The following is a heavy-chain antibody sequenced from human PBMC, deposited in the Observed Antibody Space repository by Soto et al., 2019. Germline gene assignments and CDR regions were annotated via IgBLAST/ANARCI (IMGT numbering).Heavy chain of an antibody. Sequence: QLQLQESGSGLVKPSQTLSLTCAVSGGSISSGGYSWSWIRQPPGKGLEWIGYIYHSGSTYYNPSLRXRXTXSXXRSKNQFSLKLSSVTAADTAVYDCARVPGDFWSGYYSWFDPWGQGTLVTVSS. CDR1: GGSISSGGYS. CDR3: ARVPGDFWSGYYSWFDP. D-gene: IGHD3-3*01. V-gene: IGHV4-30-2*01. J-gene: IGHJ5*02. CDR2: IYHSGST.